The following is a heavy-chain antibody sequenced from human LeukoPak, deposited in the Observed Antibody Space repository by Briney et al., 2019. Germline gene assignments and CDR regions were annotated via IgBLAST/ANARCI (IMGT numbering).Heavy chain of an antibody. CDR3: AREWEDGVVPAAIIGY. J-gene: IGHJ4*02. CDR2: INPNSGGT. Sequence: ASVKVSCKASGYTFTGYYMHWVRQAPGQGLEWMGWINPNSGGTNYAQKFQGRVTMTRDTSISTAYTELSRLRSDDTAVYYCAREWEDGVVPAAIIGYWGQGTLVTVSS. D-gene: IGHD2-2*01. CDR1: GYTFTGYY. V-gene: IGHV1-2*02.